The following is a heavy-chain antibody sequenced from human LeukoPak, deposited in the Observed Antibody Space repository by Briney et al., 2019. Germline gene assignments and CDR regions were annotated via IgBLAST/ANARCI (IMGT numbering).Heavy chain of an antibody. CDR1: GYTFTSYG. Sequence: ASVKVSCKASGYTFTSYGISWVRQATGQGLEWMGWMNPNSGNTGYAQKFQGRVTMTRNTSISTAYMELSSLRSEDTAVYYCARLTYYDFWSGYQWFDPWGQGTLVTVSS. CDR3: ARLTYYDFWSGYQWFDP. D-gene: IGHD3-3*01. V-gene: IGHV1-8*02. CDR2: MNPNSGNT. J-gene: IGHJ5*02.